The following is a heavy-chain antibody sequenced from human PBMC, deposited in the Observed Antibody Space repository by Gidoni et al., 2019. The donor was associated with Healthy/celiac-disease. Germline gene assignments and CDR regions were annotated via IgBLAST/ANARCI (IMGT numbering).Heavy chain of an antibody. Sequence: QVQLVESGGGLVKPGGSLRLSCAASGFTFSDYYMSWIRQAPGKGLEWVSYISSSSSYTNYADSVKGRFTISRDNAKNSLYLQMNSLRAEDTAVYYCARDLKPYWYFDLWGRGTLVTVSS. CDR2: ISSSSSYT. J-gene: IGHJ2*01. CDR3: ARDLKPYWYFDL. V-gene: IGHV3-11*06. CDR1: GFTFSDYY.